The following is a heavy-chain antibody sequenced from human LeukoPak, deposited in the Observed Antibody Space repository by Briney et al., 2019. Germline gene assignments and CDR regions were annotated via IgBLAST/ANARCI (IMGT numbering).Heavy chain of an antibody. CDR2: IYDSGST. J-gene: IGHJ4*02. Sequence: PSAPLSLTCTVSGGSISSYYWSWIRQPPGKGLEWIGNIYDSGSTDCNPSLKSRVTISVDTSKNQCSLKLSSVTAADTAVYYCARQSISGSSLSYFDYWGQGALVNVSS. V-gene: IGHV4-59*01. CDR3: ARQSISGSSLSYFDY. D-gene: IGHD3-22*01. CDR1: GGSISSYY.